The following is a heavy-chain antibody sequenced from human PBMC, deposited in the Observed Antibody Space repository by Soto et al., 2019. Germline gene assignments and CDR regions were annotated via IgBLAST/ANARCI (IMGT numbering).Heavy chain of an antibody. CDR3: AKARCSGGSCSDPLVDY. V-gene: IGHV3-23*01. D-gene: IGHD2-15*01. CDR2: ISGSGGST. CDR1: GFTFSSYA. J-gene: IGHJ4*02. Sequence: GGSLRLSCAASGFTFSSYAMSWVRQAPGKGLEWVSAISGSGGSTYYADSVKGRFTISRDNSKNTLYLQMNSLRAEDTAVYYCAKARCSGGSCSDPLVDYWGQGTLVTVSS.